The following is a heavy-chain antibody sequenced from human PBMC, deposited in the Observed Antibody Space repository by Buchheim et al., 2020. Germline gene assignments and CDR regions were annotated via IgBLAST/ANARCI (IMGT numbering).Heavy chain of an antibody. Sequence: QVQLQESGPGLVKPSETLSLTCTVSGGSISSYYWSWIRQPPGKGLEWIGYIYYSGSTNYNPSLKSRATISVDTSKNQFSLKLSSVTAADTAVYYCARGDSSGYWVSHYDYWGQGTL. CDR2: IYYSGST. CDR3: ARGDSSGYWVSHYDY. CDR1: GGSISSYY. J-gene: IGHJ4*02. D-gene: IGHD3-22*01. V-gene: IGHV4-59*01.